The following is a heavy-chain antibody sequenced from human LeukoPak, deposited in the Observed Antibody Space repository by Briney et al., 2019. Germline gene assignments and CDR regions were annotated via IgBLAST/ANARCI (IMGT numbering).Heavy chain of an antibody. CDR1: GFTFSTYA. Sequence: GGSLRLSXAASGFTFSTYAMSWVRQAPGKGLEWVSTISGSGGSTFYADSVKGRFTISRDNSKNTLYLQMNSLRAEDTAVYYCAKSGYVYCWGQGTLVTVSS. D-gene: IGHD5-12*01. CDR3: AKSGYVYC. J-gene: IGHJ4*02. CDR2: ISGSGGST. V-gene: IGHV3-23*01.